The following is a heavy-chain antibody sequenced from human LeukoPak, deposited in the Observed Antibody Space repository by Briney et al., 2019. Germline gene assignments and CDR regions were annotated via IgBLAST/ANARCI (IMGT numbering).Heavy chain of an antibody. Sequence: GGSLRLSCAASGFTFSSYAMSWVRQAPGKGLEWVSAISGSGGSTYYADSVKGRVTISRDNSKNTLYLQMNSLRAEDTAVYYCAKGYSSGWYADYFDYWGQGTLVTVSS. V-gene: IGHV3-23*01. CDR1: GFTFSSYA. CDR2: ISGSGGST. J-gene: IGHJ4*02. D-gene: IGHD6-19*01. CDR3: AKGYSSGWYADYFDY.